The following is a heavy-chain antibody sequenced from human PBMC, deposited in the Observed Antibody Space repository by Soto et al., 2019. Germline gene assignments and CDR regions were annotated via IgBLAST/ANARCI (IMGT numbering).Heavy chain of an antibody. D-gene: IGHD2-15*01. J-gene: IGHJ4*02. CDR1: SGSISSSNW. V-gene: IGHV4-4*02. CDR3: ARDSDCSGGSCYVY. Sequence: SETLSLTCAASSGSISSSNWWSWVRQPPGKGLEWIGEIYHSGSTNYNPSLKSRVTISVDKSKNQFSLKLSSVTAADTAVYYCARDSDCSGGSCYVYWGQGTLVTVS. CDR2: IYHSGST.